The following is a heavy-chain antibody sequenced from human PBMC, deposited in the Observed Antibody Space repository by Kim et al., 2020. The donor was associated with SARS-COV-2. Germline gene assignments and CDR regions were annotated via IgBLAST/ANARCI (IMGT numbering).Heavy chain of an antibody. Sequence: GGSLRLSCAASGFTFSSCAMHWVRQAPGKGLEWVAVISYDGSNKNYADSVKGRFTISRDNSKDTLYLQMNSLRAEDTALYYCARDPSSRHRDSTYPYY. V-gene: IGHV3-30-3*01. CDR3: ARDPSSRHRDSTYPYY. D-gene: IGHD2-2*01. J-gene: IGHJ6*01. CDR2: ISYDGSNK. CDR1: GFTFSSCA.